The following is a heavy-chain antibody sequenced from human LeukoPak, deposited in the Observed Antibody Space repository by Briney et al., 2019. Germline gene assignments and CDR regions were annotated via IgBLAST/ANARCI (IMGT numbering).Heavy chain of an antibody. CDR2: ISAYNGNT. J-gene: IGHJ4*02. CDR1: GYTFTSYG. CDR3: ARVHTAMAIAPFDY. Sequence: ASVKVSCKASGYTFTSYGISWVRQATGQGLEWMGWISAYNGNTNYAQKLQGRVTMTTDTSTSTAYMELRSLRSDDTAVYYCARVHTAMAIAPFDYWGQGTLVTVSS. V-gene: IGHV1-18*01. D-gene: IGHD5-18*01.